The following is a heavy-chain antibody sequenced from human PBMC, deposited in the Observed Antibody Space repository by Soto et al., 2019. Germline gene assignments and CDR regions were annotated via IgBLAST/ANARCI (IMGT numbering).Heavy chain of an antibody. V-gene: IGHV4-34*01. CDR3: ARKRPNAMVRGVIGWFDP. CDR1: GGSFSGYY. CDR2: INHSGST. Sequence: QVQLQQWGAGLLKPSETLSLTCAVYGGSFSGYYWSWIRQPPGKGLEWIGEINHSGSTNYNPSLKSRVTIVVDTSKNQFSLKLSSVTAADTAVYYCARKRPNAMVRGVIGWFDPWGQGTLVTVSS. D-gene: IGHD3-10*01. J-gene: IGHJ5*02.